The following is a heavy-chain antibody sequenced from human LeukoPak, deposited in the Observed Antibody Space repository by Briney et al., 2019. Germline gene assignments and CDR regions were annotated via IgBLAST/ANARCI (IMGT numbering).Heavy chain of an antibody. CDR3: ARDYYGSGIDY. Sequence: GGSLRLSCAASGFTFSNYDTNWVRQAPGKGLEWVSFISSSSTYIYYADSLKGRFTISRDNAKNSLYLQMNSLRAEDTAVYYCARDYYGSGIDYWGQGTLVTVSS. J-gene: IGHJ4*02. CDR1: GFTFSNYD. CDR2: ISSSSTYI. V-gene: IGHV3-21*06. D-gene: IGHD3-10*01.